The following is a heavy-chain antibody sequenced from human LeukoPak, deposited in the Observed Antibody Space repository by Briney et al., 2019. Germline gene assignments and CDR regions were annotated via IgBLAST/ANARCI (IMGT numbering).Heavy chain of an antibody. V-gene: IGHV3-30-3*01. CDR3: ARKPIVVVPAASYYFDY. Sequence: GGSLRLSCAASGFTFSSYAMHWVRQAPGKGLEWVAVISYDGSNKYYADSVKGRFTISRDNSKNTLYLQMNSLRAEDTAVYYCARKPIVVVPAASYYFDYWGQGTLVTVSS. D-gene: IGHD2-2*01. CDR1: GFTFSSYA. J-gene: IGHJ4*02. CDR2: ISYDGSNK.